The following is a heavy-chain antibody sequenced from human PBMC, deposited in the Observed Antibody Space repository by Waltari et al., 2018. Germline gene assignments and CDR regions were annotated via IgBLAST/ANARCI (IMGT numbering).Heavy chain of an antibody. CDR2: ISSSSSTI. CDR3: ASPLWGGSYFI. D-gene: IGHD1-26*01. Sequence: EVQLVESGGGLVQPGGSLRLSCAASGFTFSSYSMNWVRQAPGKGLEWVSFISSSSSTIYYADSVKGRFTISRDNAKNSLYLQMNSLRAEDTAVYYCASPLWGGSYFIWGQGTLVTVSS. V-gene: IGHV3-48*04. J-gene: IGHJ4*02. CDR1: GFTFSSYS.